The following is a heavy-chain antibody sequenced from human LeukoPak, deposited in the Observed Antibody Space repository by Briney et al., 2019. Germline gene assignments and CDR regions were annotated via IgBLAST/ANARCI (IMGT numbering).Heavy chain of an antibody. CDR2: IGTTGDT. Sequence: GGSLRLSCAASGFTFSNYVMHWVRQATGKGLEWVSGIGTTGDTYYPASVKGRFTISRENAKNSLYLQMNSLRAGDTAVYYCARGDILTDYSFDPWGQGTLVIVSS. CDR1: GFTFSNYV. V-gene: IGHV3-13*04. J-gene: IGHJ5*02. D-gene: IGHD3-9*01. CDR3: ARGDILTDYSFDP.